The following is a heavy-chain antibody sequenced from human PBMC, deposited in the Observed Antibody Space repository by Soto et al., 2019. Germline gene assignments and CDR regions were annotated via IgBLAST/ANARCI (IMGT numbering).Heavy chain of an antibody. CDR1: GFTFSNAW. Sequence: GGSLRLSCAASGFTFSNAWMSWVRQAPGKGLEWVGRIKSKTDGGTTDYAAPVKGRFTISRDDSKNTLYLQMNSLKTEDTAVYYCTTGRFWFGELLNHCFDYWGQGTLVTVSS. J-gene: IGHJ4*02. CDR3: TTGRFWFGELLNHCFDY. CDR2: IKSKTDGGTT. D-gene: IGHD3-10*01. V-gene: IGHV3-15*01.